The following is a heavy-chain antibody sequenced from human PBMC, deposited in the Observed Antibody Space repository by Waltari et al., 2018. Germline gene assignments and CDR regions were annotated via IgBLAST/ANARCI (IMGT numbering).Heavy chain of an antibody. J-gene: IGHJ4*02. D-gene: IGHD7-27*01. CDR2: ISGSGGST. V-gene: IGHV3-23*01. CDR1: GFTFSSYV. Sequence: EVQLLESGGGLVQPGGSLRLSCAASGFTFSSYVMTWVRQAPGKGLEWVSAISGSGGSTYYADSVKGRFTISRDNSKNTLYLQMNSLRAEDTAVYYCAKDLLGIRLRYFDYWGQGTLVTVSS. CDR3: AKDLLGIRLRYFDY.